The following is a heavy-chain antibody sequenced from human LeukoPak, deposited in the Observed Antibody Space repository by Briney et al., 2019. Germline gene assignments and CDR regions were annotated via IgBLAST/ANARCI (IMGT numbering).Heavy chain of an antibody. CDR2: VDPEDGET. Sequence: GASVKVSCKASGYTFTDYYMHWVQQAPGKGLEWMGRVDPEDGETIYAEKFQGRVTITADTSTDTAYMELSSLRSDDTAVYYCARDRFANRVGATNDYWGQGTLVAVSS. D-gene: IGHD1-26*01. CDR3: ARDRFANRVGATNDY. V-gene: IGHV1-69-2*01. J-gene: IGHJ4*02. CDR1: GYTFTDYY.